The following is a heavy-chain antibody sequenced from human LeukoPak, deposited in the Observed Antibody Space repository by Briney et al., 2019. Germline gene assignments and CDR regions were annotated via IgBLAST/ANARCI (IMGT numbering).Heavy chain of an antibody. CDR2: IYGGVST. Sequence: GGSLRLSCAASGFIVSSNSMTWVRQAPGKGLEWVSVIYGGVSTNYADSVKGRFTISRDNAKNSLYLQMNSLRAEDTAVYYCARDRDRVVITPFDYWGQGTLVTVSS. CDR1: GFIVSSNS. CDR3: ARDRDRVVITPFDY. D-gene: IGHD3-22*01. J-gene: IGHJ4*02. V-gene: IGHV3-66*01.